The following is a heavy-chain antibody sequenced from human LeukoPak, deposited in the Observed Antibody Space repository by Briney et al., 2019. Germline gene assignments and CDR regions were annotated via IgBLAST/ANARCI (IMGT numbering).Heavy chain of an antibody. CDR1: GFTFSSYG. CDR2: IWYDGSNK. V-gene: IGHV3-33*01. Sequence: PGRSLRLSCAASGFTFSSYGMYWVRQAPGKGLEWVAVIWYDGSNKYYADSVKGRFTISRDDSKNTLYLQMNSLRAEDTAVYYCARDRITMVRGVIPYYGMDVWGQGTTVTVSS. J-gene: IGHJ6*02. CDR3: ARDRITMVRGVIPYYGMDV. D-gene: IGHD3-10*01.